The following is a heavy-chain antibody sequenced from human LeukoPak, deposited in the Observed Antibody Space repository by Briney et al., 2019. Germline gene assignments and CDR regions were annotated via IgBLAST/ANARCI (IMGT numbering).Heavy chain of an antibody. J-gene: IGHJ6*02. D-gene: IGHD3-10*01. CDR2: ISYDGSNK. CDR3: AKDDYGSGYYYYGMDV. V-gene: IGHV3-30*18. CDR1: GFTFSSYG. Sequence: GESLRLSCAASGFTFSSYGMHWVRQAPGKGLEWVAVISYDGSNKYYADSVKGRFTISRDNSKNTLYLQMGSLRAEDTAVYYCAKDDYGSGYYYYGMDVWGQGTTVTVSS.